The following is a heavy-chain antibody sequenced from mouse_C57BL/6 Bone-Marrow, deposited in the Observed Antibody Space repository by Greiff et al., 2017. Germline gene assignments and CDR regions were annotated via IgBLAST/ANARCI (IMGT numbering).Heavy chain of an antibody. CDR2: INPNNGGT. D-gene: IGHD2-4*01. J-gene: IGHJ4*01. Sequence: VQLQQSGPELVKPGASVKMSCKASGYTFTDYNMHWVKQSHGKSLEWIGYINPNNGGTSYNQKFKGKATLTVNKSSSTAYMELRSLTSEDSAVYYCARLRRGGRYYAMDYWGQGTSVTVSS. CDR3: ARLRRGGRYYAMDY. CDR1: GYTFTDYN. V-gene: IGHV1-22*01.